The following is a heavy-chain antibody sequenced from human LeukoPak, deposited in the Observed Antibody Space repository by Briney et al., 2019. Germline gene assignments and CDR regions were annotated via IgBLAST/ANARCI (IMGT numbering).Heavy chain of an antibody. CDR1: GGSISSGSYH. J-gene: IGHJ4*02. CDR3: ARFSATPQYCGGDCYSS. Sequence: SQTLSLTCTVSGGSISSGSYHWSWIRQPAGKGLEWIGRIYTSGSTNYNPSLKSRVTISVDTSKNQFSLKLSSVTAADTAVYYCARFSATPQYCGGDCYSSWGQGTLVTVSS. CDR2: IYTSGST. D-gene: IGHD2-21*02. V-gene: IGHV4-61*02.